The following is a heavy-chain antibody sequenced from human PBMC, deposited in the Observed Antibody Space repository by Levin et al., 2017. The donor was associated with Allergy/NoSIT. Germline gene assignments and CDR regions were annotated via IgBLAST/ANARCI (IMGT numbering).Heavy chain of an antibody. V-gene: IGHV1-69*02. Sequence: GASVKVSCKASGGTFSSYTISWVRQAPGQGLEWMGRIIPILGIANYAQKFQGRVTITADKSTSTAYMELSSLRSEDTAVYYCARVLDYGSATDTRTDYWGQGTLVTVSS. CDR3: ARVLDYGSATDTRTDY. J-gene: IGHJ4*02. D-gene: IGHD3-10*01. CDR2: IIPILGIA. CDR1: GGTFSSYT.